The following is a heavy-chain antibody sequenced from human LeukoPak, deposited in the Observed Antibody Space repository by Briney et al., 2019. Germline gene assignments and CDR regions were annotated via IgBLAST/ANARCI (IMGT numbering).Heavy chain of an antibody. CDR3: VRDDGIDSSDPTPLGY. Sequence: PGGSLRLSCAASGFTFSSYWMSWVRQAPGKGLEWVANIKQDGSEKYYVDSVKGRFTISRDNAKNSLYLQMNSLRAEDTAVYYCVRDDGIDSSDPTPLGYWGQGTLVTVSS. V-gene: IGHV3-7*01. CDR2: IKQDGSEK. CDR1: GFTFSSYW. D-gene: IGHD3-22*01. J-gene: IGHJ4*02.